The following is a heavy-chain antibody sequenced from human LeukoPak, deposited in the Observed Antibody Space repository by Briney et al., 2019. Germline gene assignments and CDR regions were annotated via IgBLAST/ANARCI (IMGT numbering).Heavy chain of an antibody. CDR1: GFTFSSYS. V-gene: IGHV3-48*01. Sequence: GGSLRLSCAASGFTFSSYSMNWVRQAPGKGLEWVSYISSSSSTIYYADSVKGRFTISRDNSKNTLYLQMNSLRAEDTAVYYCARDARIAAAGKSGYFQHWGQGTLVTVSS. J-gene: IGHJ1*01. CDR2: ISSSSSTI. CDR3: ARDARIAAAGKSGYFQH. D-gene: IGHD6-13*01.